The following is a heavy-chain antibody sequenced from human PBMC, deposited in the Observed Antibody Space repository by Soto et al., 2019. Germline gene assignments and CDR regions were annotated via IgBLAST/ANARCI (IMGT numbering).Heavy chain of an antibody. CDR2: MNPNSGNT. J-gene: IGHJ6*03. CDR1: GYTFTSYD. CDR3: ARGRRRVVVALLNYMDV. D-gene: IGHD2-15*01. V-gene: IGHV1-8*01. Sequence: ASVKVSCKASGYTFTSYDINWVRQATGQGLEWMGWMNPNSGNTGYAQKFQGRVTMTRNTSISTAYMELSSLRSEDTAVYYCARGRRRVVVALLNYMDVWGKGTTVTVSS.